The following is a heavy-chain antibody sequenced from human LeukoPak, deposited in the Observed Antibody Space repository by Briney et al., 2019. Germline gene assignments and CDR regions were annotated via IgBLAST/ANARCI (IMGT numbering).Heavy chain of an antibody. CDR1: GGTFSSYA. J-gene: IGHJ4*02. CDR3: AKDIGSSWYNPVDY. CDR2: IIPIFGTA. V-gene: IGHV1-69*13. D-gene: IGHD6-13*01. Sequence: ASVKVSCKASGGTFSSYAISWVRQAPGQGLEWMGGIIPIFGTANYAQKFQGRVTITADESTSTAYMELSSLRSDDTALYYCAKDIGSSWYNPVDYWGQGTLVTVSS.